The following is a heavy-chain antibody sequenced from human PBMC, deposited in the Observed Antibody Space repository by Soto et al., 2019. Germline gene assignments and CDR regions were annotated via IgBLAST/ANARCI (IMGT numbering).Heavy chain of an antibody. Sequence: QVQLVQSGAEVKNPGASVKVSCKASGYTFTSYGISWVRQAPGQGLEWMGWISAYNGNTNYAQKLQGRVTMTTDTSASTAYMELRSLRSDDTAVYYCARNGMEWELLSYYYYGMDVWGQGTTVTVSS. CDR2: ISAYNGNT. D-gene: IGHD1-26*01. CDR1: GYTFTSYG. V-gene: IGHV1-18*04. J-gene: IGHJ6*02. CDR3: ARNGMEWELLSYYYYGMDV.